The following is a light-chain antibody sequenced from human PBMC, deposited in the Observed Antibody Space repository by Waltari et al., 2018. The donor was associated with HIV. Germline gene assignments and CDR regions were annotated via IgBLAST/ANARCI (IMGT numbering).Light chain of an antibody. V-gene: IGLV1-51*01. CDR2: DSA. Sequence: QSVLTQPPSVSAAPGQKVTIPCSGRNSNIGNTYLSWSQQLPGTAPKLLTYDSAKRPSGIPDRFSGSKSGTSATLGITGLQTGDGANYYCVTWDTRLRAVVFGGGTKLTVL. CDR1: NSNIGNTY. J-gene: IGLJ3*02. CDR3: VTWDTRLRAVV.